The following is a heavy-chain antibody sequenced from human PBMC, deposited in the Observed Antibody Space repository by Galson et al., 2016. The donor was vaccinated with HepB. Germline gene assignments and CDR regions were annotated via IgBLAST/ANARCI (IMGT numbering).Heavy chain of an antibody. CDR3: ARVVYDSYALGY. CDR1: GFTFSDYY. CDR2: LSGSGSTI. D-gene: IGHD3-22*01. V-gene: IGHV3-11*01. J-gene: IGHJ4*02. Sequence: SLRLSCAASGFTFSDYYMSWIRQAPGKGLQWVSYLSGSGSTIDYADSVKGRFTISRDNAKNSLYLQMSSLRAEDTAVYFCARVVYDSYALGYWGQGTLVTVSS.